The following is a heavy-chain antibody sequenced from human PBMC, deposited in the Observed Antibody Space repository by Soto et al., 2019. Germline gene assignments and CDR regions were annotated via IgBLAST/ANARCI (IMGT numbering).Heavy chain of an antibody. CDR3: ATYINVGFC. V-gene: IGHV3-30-3*01. CDR1: GFTFSSYA. CDR2: ISYDGSNK. J-gene: IGHJ4*02. Sequence: PGGSLRLSCAASGFTFSSYAMHWVRQAPGKGLEWVAVISYDGSNKYYADSVKGRFTISRDNSKNTLYLQMNSLRAEDTAVYYCATYINVGFCWGPGTLVTVSS. D-gene: IGHD4-4*01.